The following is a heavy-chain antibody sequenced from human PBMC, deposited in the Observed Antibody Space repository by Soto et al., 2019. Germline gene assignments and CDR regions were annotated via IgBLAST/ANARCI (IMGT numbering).Heavy chain of an antibody. CDR3: ASSGNWWFDSGSYTPDYYYGMDV. CDR1: GFTFSSYA. Sequence: PGGSLRLSCAASGFTFSSYAMHWVRQAPGKGLEWVAVISYDGSNKYYADSVKGRFTISRDNSKNTLYLQMNSLRAEDTAVYYCASSGNWWFDSGSYTPDYYYGMDVWGQGTTVTVSS. D-gene: IGHD3-10*01. V-gene: IGHV3-30-3*01. J-gene: IGHJ6*02. CDR2: ISYDGSNK.